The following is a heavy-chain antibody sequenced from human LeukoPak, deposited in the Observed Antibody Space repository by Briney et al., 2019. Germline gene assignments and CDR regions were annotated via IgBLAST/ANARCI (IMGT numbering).Heavy chain of an antibody. Sequence: GGSLRLSCAASGFTFRNYVIHWVRQAPGKGLEWVAVTSSDLNVKLYADSVKGRFTISRDNSRSTLYLQMNSLRPEDTAIYYCAREGYYGSGSPPSLYFDYWGQGTLVTVSS. J-gene: IGHJ4*02. CDR3: AREGYYGSGSPPSLYFDY. CDR1: GFTFRNYV. D-gene: IGHD3-10*01. CDR2: TSSDLNVK. V-gene: IGHV3-30-3*01.